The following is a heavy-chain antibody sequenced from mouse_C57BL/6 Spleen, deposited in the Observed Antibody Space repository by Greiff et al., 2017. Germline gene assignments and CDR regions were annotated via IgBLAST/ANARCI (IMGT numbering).Heavy chain of an antibody. V-gene: IGHV1-64*01. D-gene: IGHD1-1*01. CDR1: GYTFTSYW. J-gene: IGHJ4*01. Sequence: VKLQQPGAELVKPGASVKLSCTASGYTFTSYWMHWVKQRPGQGLEWIGMIHPNSGSTNYNEKFKSTATLTVDKSSSTAYMQLSSLTSEDSAVXYGASGGAPTDDYYAMDYWGQGTSVTVSS. CDR2: IHPNSGST. CDR3: ASGGAPTDDYYAMDY.